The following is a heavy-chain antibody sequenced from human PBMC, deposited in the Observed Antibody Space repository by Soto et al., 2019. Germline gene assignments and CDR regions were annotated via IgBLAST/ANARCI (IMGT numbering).Heavy chain of an antibody. CDR1: RGSFSSYY. CDR2: IYYSGST. J-gene: IGHJ4*02. D-gene: IGHD3-3*01. Sequence: SETLCLTCPVSRGSFSSYYWSFIWHPRGKGVDFIGYIYYSGSTNYNPSLKSRVTITEDTSKSASSMNLSSVTAADTAVYYCARAETLKYYDFWSAHPVYFDYWGQGTLDTVSS. CDR3: ARAETLKYYDFWSAHPVYFDY. V-gene: IGHV4-59*13.